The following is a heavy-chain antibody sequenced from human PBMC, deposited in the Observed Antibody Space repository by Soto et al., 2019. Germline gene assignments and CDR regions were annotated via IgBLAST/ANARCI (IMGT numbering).Heavy chain of an antibody. CDR2: IHRDGSER. CDR3: ARSIAARLPYFDY. J-gene: IGHJ4*02. CDR1: VFLFSSYW. Sequence: PGGSLRLYCAASVFLFSSYWMTWVRQAPGKWLECVSKIHRDGSERYYVDYVKGRFTISRDNAKNSLYRQMDSLRAEYTAIYYCARSIAARLPYFDYWGEGT. V-gene: IGHV3-7*03. D-gene: IGHD6-6*01.